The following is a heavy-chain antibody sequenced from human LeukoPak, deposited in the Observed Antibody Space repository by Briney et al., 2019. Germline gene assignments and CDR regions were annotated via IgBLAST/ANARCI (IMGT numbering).Heavy chain of an antibody. CDR1: GGSISSYY. CDR2: IYYSGST. CDR3: ARLVRGVITYYFDY. V-gene: IGHV4-59*08. Sequence: SETLSLTCIVSGGSISSYYWSWIRQPPGKGLEWIGYIYYSGSTNYNPSLKSRVTISVDTSKNQFSLKLSSVTAADTAVYYCARLVRGVITYYFDYWGQGTLVTVSS. D-gene: IGHD3-10*01. J-gene: IGHJ4*02.